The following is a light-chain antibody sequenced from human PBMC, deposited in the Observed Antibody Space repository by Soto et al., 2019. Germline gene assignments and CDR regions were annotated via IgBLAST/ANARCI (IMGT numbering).Light chain of an antibody. CDR3: LLYGSLWT. Sequence: PGERATLSCRTRESVSNNYLAWYQQKPGQAPRPLIYGASSRATGIPDRFSGSGSGTDFTLSISRLEPDDYAVYYCLLYGSLWTFGQGTKGEIK. J-gene: IGKJ1*01. CDR2: GAS. V-gene: IGKV3-20*01. CDR1: ESVSNNY.